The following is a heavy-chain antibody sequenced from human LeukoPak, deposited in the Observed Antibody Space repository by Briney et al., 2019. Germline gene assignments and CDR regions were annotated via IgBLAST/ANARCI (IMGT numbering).Heavy chain of an antibody. Sequence: GGSLRLSCAASGFTFSTYWMSWVRQAPGKGREGGANIKQDGGEIYYVDSVKGRFTISRDNSKNTLYLQMNSLRAEDTAVYYCAKRYNSGWNDAFDIWGQGTMVTVSS. CDR1: GFTFSTYW. V-gene: IGHV3-7*03. D-gene: IGHD6-19*01. CDR2: IKQDGGEI. CDR3: AKRYNSGWNDAFDI. J-gene: IGHJ3*02.